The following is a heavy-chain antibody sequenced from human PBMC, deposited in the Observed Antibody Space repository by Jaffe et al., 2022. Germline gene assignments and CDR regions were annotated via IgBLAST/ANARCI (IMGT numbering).Heavy chain of an antibody. D-gene: IGHD7-27*01. V-gene: IGHV1-69*02. CDR1: GGTFSSYT. Sequence: QVQLVQSGAEVKKPGSSVKVSCKASGGTFSSYTISWVRQAPGQGLEWMGRIIPILGIANYAQKFQGRVTITADKSTSTAYMELSSLRSEDTAVYYCARGQLGKGVDYWGQGTLVTVSS. CDR2: IIPILGIA. J-gene: IGHJ4*02. CDR3: ARGQLGKGVDY.